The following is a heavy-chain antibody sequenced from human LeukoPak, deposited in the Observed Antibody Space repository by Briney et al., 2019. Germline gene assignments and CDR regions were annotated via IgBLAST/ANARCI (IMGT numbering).Heavy chain of an antibody. CDR2: IYPGDSDT. CDR3: ARQGSIDFWSGFNWFDP. V-gene: IGHV5-51*01. D-gene: IGHD3-3*01. Sequence: GESLQISCKGSGYSFTSYWIGWVRQMPGKGLEWMGIIYPGDSDTRYSPSFQGQVTISADKSISTAYLQWSSLKASDTAMYYCARQGSIDFWSGFNWFDPWGQGTLVTVSS. CDR1: GYSFTSYW. J-gene: IGHJ5*02.